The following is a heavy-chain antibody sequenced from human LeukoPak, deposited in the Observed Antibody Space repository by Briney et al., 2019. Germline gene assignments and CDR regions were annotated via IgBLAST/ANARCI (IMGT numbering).Heavy chain of an antibody. Sequence: PGGSLRLSCAASGFTFNNYAMHWVRQAPGKGLEWVAVISHDGSNKHNADSVKGRITISRDNSKNTLFLQMNSLRVEDTAAYYCARDGGGYSYGYANFQHWGQGTLVTVSS. CDR2: ISHDGSNK. CDR3: ARDGGGYSYGYANFQH. CDR1: GFTFNNYA. J-gene: IGHJ1*01. V-gene: IGHV3-30-3*01. D-gene: IGHD5-18*01.